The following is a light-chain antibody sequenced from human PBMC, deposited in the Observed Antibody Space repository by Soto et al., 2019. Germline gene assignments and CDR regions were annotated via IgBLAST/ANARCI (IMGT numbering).Light chain of an antibody. J-gene: IGKJ1*01. CDR1: QSVSSTY. V-gene: IGKV3-20*01. CDR3: HQYVSSWT. CDR2: GAS. Sequence: NVFTQSPGTPSLSPGERATLSFRASQSVSSTYVAWYQQKSGQAPRLLIYGASSRATGIPDRFSGSGSGTDFTLTISRLEPEDFAVYYCHQYVSSWTFGQGTKV.